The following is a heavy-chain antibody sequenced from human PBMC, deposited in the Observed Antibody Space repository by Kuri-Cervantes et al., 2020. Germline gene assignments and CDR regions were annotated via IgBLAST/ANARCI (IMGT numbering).Heavy chain of an antibody. CDR3: AKAPVVAATLSHFDY. D-gene: IGHD2-15*01. J-gene: IGHJ4*02. CDR1: GFTFSSYE. Sequence: GESLKISCAASGFTFSSYEMNWVRQAPGKGLEWVSAISGSGGSTYYADSVKGRFTISRDTSKNTLYLQMNSPRGEDTAIYYCAKAPVVAATLSHFDYWGQGTLVTVSS. CDR2: ISGSGGST. V-gene: IGHV3-23*01.